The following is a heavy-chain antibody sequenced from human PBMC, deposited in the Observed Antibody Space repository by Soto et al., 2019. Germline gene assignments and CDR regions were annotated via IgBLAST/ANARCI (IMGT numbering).Heavy chain of an antibody. Sequence: SETLSLTCAVYGGSFSGYYWSWIRQPPGKGLEWIEEINHSGSTNYNPSLKSRVTISVDTSKNQFSLKLSSVTAADTAVYYCARSRPPRRPYDSSGYYYGYWGQGTLVTVSS. CDR2: INHSGST. CDR1: GGSFSGYY. J-gene: IGHJ4*02. D-gene: IGHD3-22*01. CDR3: ARSRPPRRPYDSSGYYYGY. V-gene: IGHV4-34*01.